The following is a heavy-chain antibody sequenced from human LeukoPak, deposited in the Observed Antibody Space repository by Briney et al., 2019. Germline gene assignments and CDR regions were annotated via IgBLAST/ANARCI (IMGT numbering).Heavy chain of an antibody. V-gene: IGHV3-21*01. Sequence: KSGGSLRLSCAASGFTFSNYNMNWVRQAPGKGLEWVSIISSSSSYIYYADSVKGRFTISRDNAKNSLYLQMNSLRAEDTAVYYCARYNWNDPKDAFDIWGQGTMVTVSS. J-gene: IGHJ3*02. CDR2: ISSSSSYI. CDR1: GFTFSNYN. CDR3: ARYNWNDPKDAFDI. D-gene: IGHD1-1*01.